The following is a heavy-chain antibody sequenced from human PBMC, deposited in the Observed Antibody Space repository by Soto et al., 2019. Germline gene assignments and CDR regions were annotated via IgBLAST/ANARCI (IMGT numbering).Heavy chain of an antibody. D-gene: IGHD2-15*01. CDR1: GYTFTSYG. Sequence: ASVKVSCKASGYTFTSYGISWVLQAPGQGLEWMGWISAYNGNTNYAQRLQGRVTMTTDTSTSTAYMELRSLRSDDTAVYYCARVNCSGGSCYSAYYYYYYMDVWGKGTTVTVSS. CDR2: ISAYNGNT. CDR3: ARVNCSGGSCYSAYYYYYYMDV. V-gene: IGHV1-18*01. J-gene: IGHJ6*03.